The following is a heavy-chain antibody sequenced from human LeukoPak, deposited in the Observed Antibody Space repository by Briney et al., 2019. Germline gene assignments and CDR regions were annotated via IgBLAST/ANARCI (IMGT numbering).Heavy chain of an antibody. CDR3: AKDRGSLRYVDWPWDY. CDR2: IRYGGSNT. J-gene: IGHJ4*02. CDR1: GFTFSSYG. V-gene: IGHV3-30*02. Sequence: PGGSLRFSCAASGFTFSSYGMHWVRQAPGKGLEGGAIIRYGGSNTYYTDSVKGRLTISRDNYKNTLHLRMNSLRAEDTAVYHCAKDRGSLRYVDWPWDYWGQGTLVTVSS. D-gene: IGHD3-9*01.